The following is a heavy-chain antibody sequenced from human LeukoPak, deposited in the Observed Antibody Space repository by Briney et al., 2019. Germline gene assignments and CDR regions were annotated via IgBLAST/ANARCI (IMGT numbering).Heavy chain of an antibody. J-gene: IGHJ2*01. V-gene: IGHV3-21*01. Sequence: GGSLRLSCAASGFTFSSYSMNWVRQAPGKGLEWVSSISSSSSYIYYADSVKGRFTISRDNAKNSLYLQLNSLRAEDTAVYYCARDSDYWYFDLWGRGTLVTVSS. D-gene: IGHD3-10*01. CDR3: ARDSDYWYFDL. CDR1: GFTFSSYS. CDR2: ISSSSSYI.